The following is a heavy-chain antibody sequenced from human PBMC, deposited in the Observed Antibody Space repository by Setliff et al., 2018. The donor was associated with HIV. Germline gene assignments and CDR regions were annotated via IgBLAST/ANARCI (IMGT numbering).Heavy chain of an antibody. CDR3: ATDSPSFY. D-gene: IGHD2-2*01. J-gene: IGHJ4*02. CDR1: GFTFSTYS. Sequence: GGSLRLSCAASGFTFSTYSLNWVRQAPGKGLEWISCISSSSSSIYYADSVKGRFTISRDNAKNSLYLQMKSLGAEDTALYYCATDSPSFYWGQGTLVTVSS. CDR2: ISSSSSSI. V-gene: IGHV3-48*01.